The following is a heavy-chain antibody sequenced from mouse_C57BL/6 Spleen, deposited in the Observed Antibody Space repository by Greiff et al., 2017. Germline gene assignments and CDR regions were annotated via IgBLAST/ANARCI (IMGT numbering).Heavy chain of an antibody. V-gene: IGHV1-64*01. D-gene: IGHD2-5*01. CDR3: ATYYSNYEYAMDY. J-gene: IGHJ4*01. CDR2: IHPNSGST. CDR1: GYTITSYW. Sequence: QVHVKQPGAELVKPGASVQLSCKASGYTITSYWMHWVKQRPGQGLEWIGMIHPNSGSTNYNEKFKSKATLTVDKSSSTAYMQLRSLTSADSAVDYCATYYSNYEYAMDYWGQGTSVTVSS.